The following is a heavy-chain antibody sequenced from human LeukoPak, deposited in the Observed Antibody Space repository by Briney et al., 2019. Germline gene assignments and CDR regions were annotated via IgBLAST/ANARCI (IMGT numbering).Heavy chain of an antibody. V-gene: IGHV4-39*07. CDR2: IYYSGST. Sequence: SETLSLTCTVSGGSISSSSYYWGWIRQPPGKGLEWIGSIYYSGSTYYNPSLKSRVTISVDTSKNQFSLKLSSVTAADTAVYYCARDRVTMVRGVINWFDPWGQGTLVTVSS. CDR1: GGSISSSSYY. CDR3: ARDRVTMVRGVINWFDP. J-gene: IGHJ5*02. D-gene: IGHD3-10*01.